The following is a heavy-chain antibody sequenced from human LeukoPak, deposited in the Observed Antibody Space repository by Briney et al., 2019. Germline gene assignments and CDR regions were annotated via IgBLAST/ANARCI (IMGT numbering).Heavy chain of an antibody. CDR2: IYYSGST. V-gene: IGHV4-30-4*08. J-gene: IGHJ4*02. CDR3: ARYCSSTSCFYPYYFDY. Sequence: PSETLSLTCTVSGGSISSGDYYWSWIRQPPGKGLEWIGYIYYSGSTYYNPSLKSRVTISVDTSKNQFSLKLSSVTAADTAVYYCARYCSSTSCFYPYYFDYWGQGTLVTVSS. D-gene: IGHD2-2*01. CDR1: GGSISSGDYY.